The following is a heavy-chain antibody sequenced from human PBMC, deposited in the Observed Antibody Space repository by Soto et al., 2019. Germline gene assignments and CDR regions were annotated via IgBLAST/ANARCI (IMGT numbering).Heavy chain of an antibody. J-gene: IGHJ4*02. CDR3: VNDADNLYACAYNFDY. V-gene: IGHV1-46*01. Sequence: ASVKVSCKTSGYTFTNYYMHWVRQAPGQGPEWMGIINPNVGSTTYAQRFQGRFSITRDTSTSTVYMELSRLRPEDTAVYYCVNDADNLYACAYNFDYWGQGTLVTVSS. D-gene: IGHD2-8*01. CDR1: GYTFTNYY. CDR2: INPNVGST.